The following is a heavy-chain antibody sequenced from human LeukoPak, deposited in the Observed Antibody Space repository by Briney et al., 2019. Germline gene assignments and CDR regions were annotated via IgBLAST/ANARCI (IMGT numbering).Heavy chain of an antibody. V-gene: IGHV3-53*01. D-gene: IGHD3-10*01. CDR2: VYSGGIT. Sequence: GGSLRLSCAASGFTVSSNYMSWVRQAPGMGLEWVSLVYSGGITYYATSVKGRFTISRDSSKNTLYLQMNSLRAEDTAVYYCAKPYGSGSKSFDYWGQGTLVTVSS. CDR3: AKPYGSGSKSFDY. J-gene: IGHJ4*02. CDR1: GFTVSSNY.